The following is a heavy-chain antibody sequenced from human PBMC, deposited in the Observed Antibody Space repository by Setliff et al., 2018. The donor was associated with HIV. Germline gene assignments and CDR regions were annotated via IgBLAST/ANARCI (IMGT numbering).Heavy chain of an antibody. CDR1: GFTFGDHA. J-gene: IGHJ4*02. CDR3: ARARYYYDSSGYIN. CDR2: IRSKPNGATT. D-gene: IGHD3-22*01. Sequence: PGGSLRLSCTASGFTFGDHAMSWVRQAPGKGLEWVGFIRSKPNGATTEYAASVKGRFTISRVDSKSIAYLQMNSLKIEDTAVYYCARARYYYDSSGYINWGQGTLVTVSS. V-gene: IGHV3-49*04.